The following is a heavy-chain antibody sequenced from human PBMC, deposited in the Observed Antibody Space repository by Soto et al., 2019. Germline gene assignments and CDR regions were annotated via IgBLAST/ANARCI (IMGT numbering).Heavy chain of an antibody. CDR3: ARERITLVGGAPLY. CDR1: GFIFNNYW. Sequence: GGSLRLSCAASGFIFNNYWMHWVRQVPGKGLMWVSRIQSDGSSIDYADSVKGRFTITRDTSASTAYMELSNLRFDDSAIYYCARERITLVGGAPLYWGPGTLVTVSS. D-gene: IGHD3-10*01. CDR2: IQSDGSSI. V-gene: IGHV3-74*01. J-gene: IGHJ4*02.